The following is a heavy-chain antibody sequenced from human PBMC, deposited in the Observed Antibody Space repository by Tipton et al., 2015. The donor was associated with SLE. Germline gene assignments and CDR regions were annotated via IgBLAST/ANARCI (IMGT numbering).Heavy chain of an antibody. CDR3: ARDALAYYYDSSGYYLDY. V-gene: IGHV4-38-2*02. CDR2: IYHSGST. D-gene: IGHD3-22*01. CDR1: GYSISSGYY. Sequence: TLSLTCAVSGYSISSGYYWGWIRQPPGKGLEWIGSIYHSGSTYYNPSLQSRVTISVDTSKNQFSLKLSSVTAADTAVYYCARDALAYYYDSSGYYLDYWGQGTLVTVSS. J-gene: IGHJ4*02.